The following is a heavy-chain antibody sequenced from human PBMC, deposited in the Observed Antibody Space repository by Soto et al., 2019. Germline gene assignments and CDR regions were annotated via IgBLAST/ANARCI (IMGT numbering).Heavy chain of an antibody. D-gene: IGHD3-22*01. V-gene: IGHV4-31*03. Sequence: QVQLQESGPGLVKPSQTLSLTCTVSGGSISSGGYYWSWIRQHPGKGLEWIGYIYYSGSTYYNPSLKSRVTISVDTSKNQYSLKLSSVTAADTAVYYCARFGYSTNIGIDYWGQGTLVTVSS. J-gene: IGHJ4*02. CDR2: IYYSGST. CDR1: GGSISSGGYY. CDR3: ARFGYSTNIGIDY.